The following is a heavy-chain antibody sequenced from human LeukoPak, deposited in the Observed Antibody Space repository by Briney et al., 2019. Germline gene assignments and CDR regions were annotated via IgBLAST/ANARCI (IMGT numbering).Heavy chain of an antibody. CDR2: INPDSGGT. CDR3: ASVYNSGWYFDY. J-gene: IGHJ4*02. D-gene: IGHD5-12*01. V-gene: IGHV1-2*02. Sequence: APVKVSCKASGYTFTDYYLHWVRQAPGQGLEWMGWINPDSGGTKYAQKFQGRVTLTRDTSISTAYMEVTRLTADDTAVYYCASVYNSGWYFDYWGQGALVTVSS. CDR1: GYTFTDYY.